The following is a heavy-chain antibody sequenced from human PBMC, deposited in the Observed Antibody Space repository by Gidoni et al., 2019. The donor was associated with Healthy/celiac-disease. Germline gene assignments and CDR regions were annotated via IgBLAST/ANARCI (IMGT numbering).Heavy chain of an antibody. CDR2: ISGSGCST. J-gene: IGHJ3*02. CDR3: ATGAYCGGDCYADAFDI. V-gene: IGHV3-23*01. Sequence: EVQLLESGGGLVQPGGSLRLSRAAPGFPFSTYAMSWVRQAPGKGREWVSAISGSGCSTYYADSVKGRFTISRDNSKNTLYLQMNSLRAEDTAVYYCATGAYCGGDCYADAFDIWGQGTMVTVSS. CDR1: GFPFSTYA. D-gene: IGHD2-21*02.